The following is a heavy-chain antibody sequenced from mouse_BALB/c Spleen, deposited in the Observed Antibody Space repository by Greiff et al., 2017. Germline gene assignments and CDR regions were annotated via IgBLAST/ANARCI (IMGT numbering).Heavy chain of an antibody. CDR2: INPYNGDT. D-gene: IGHD1-1*01. V-gene: IGHV1-37*01. Sequence: VHVKQSGPELVKPGASVKISCKASGYSFTGYFMNWVKQSHGKSLEWIGRINPYNGDTFYNQKFKGKATLTVDKSSSTAHMELLSLTSEDSAVYYCGRSADYGSSSGFAYWGQGTLVTVSA. CDR1: GYSFTGYF. CDR3: GRSADYGSSSGFAY. J-gene: IGHJ3*01.